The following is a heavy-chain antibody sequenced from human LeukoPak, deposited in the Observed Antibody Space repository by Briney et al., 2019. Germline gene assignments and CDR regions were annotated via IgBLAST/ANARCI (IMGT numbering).Heavy chain of an antibody. CDR3: ARTVPGYFFDY. J-gene: IGHJ4*02. Sequence: GGSLRLSCAASGFTFSSYWMHWVREAPGKGLVWVSRINTDGSSTSYADSVKGRFTISRDNAKNTLYLQMNSLRAEDTAVYYCARTVPGYFFDYWGQGTLVTVSS. CDR1: GFTFSSYW. CDR2: INTDGSST. V-gene: IGHV3-74*01. D-gene: IGHD3-9*01.